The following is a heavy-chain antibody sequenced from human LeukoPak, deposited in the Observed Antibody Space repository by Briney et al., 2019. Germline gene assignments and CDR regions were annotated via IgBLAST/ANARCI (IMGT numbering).Heavy chain of an antibody. CDR2: ISYDRIVGHFK. CDR1: GFTFRTYN. V-gene: IGHV3-30*04. J-gene: IGHJ6*04. CDR3: AREGGCSSGTCSGMDV. D-gene: IGHD2-2*01. Sequence: PGRSLRLSCAASGFTFRTYNMHWVRQAPGKGLEWVAVISYDRIVGHFKYDADSVKGRFTISRDNSENTLSLQMNSLRVEDTAVYYCAREGGCSSGTCSGMDVWGKGTTVTVSS.